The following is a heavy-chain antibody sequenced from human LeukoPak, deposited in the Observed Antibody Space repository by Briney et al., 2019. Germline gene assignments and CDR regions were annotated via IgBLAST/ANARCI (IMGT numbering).Heavy chain of an antibody. Sequence: ASVKVSCKASGYTFTSYYMHWVRQAPGQGLEWMGIINPSGGSTSYAQKFQGRVTITRDTSTSTVYMELSSLRSEDTAVYYCARDMALGYCSSTSCPRYYYYGMDVWGQGTTVTVSS. V-gene: IGHV1-46*01. D-gene: IGHD2-2*01. CDR1: GYTFTSYY. CDR2: INPSGGST. CDR3: ARDMALGYCSSTSCPRYYYYGMDV. J-gene: IGHJ6*02.